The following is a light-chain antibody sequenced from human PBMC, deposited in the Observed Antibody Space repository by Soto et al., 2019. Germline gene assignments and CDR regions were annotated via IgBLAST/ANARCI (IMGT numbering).Light chain of an antibody. CDR3: QQANSPPRT. CDR1: QGISSY. J-gene: IGKJ4*01. Sequence: DIQMTQSPSSVSASVGDRVTITCRASQGISSYLAWYQHKPGKAPRLLMYAASSLQSGVPSRFTGSGSGTDFTLTINSLEPEDFATYFCQQANSPPRTFGGGTKVEIK. CDR2: AAS. V-gene: IGKV1-12*01.